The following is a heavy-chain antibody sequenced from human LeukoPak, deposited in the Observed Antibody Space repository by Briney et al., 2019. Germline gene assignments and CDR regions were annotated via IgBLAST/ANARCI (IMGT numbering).Heavy chain of an antibody. V-gene: IGHV3-30*02. D-gene: IGHD3-10*01. CDR3: ARDFDDVNGNYYYTPDY. CDR1: GFQFSRNG. Sequence: GGSLRLSCAASGFQFSRNGMHWVRQAPGKGLEWVAFIRYDGSNKFYVDSVRGRFTISRDNSKNTLNLQMNSLRIEDTAVYYCARDFDDVNGNYYYTPDYWGQGMLVTVSS. CDR2: IRYDGSNK. J-gene: IGHJ4*02.